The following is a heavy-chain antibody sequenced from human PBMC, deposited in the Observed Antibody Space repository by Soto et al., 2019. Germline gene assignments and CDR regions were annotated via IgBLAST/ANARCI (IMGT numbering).Heavy chain of an antibody. CDR3: PRDSGSYGVDV. Sequence: PSETLSLTCTVSGGSISSCDCYWSWIRQHPGKGLEWIGNIYYSGGTYYNPSLKSRVTISSDTSKNQFSLRLSSVTAADTAVYYCPRDSGSYGVDVWGQGTTVTVSS. CDR1: GGSISSCDCY. CDR2: IYYSGGT. D-gene: IGHD3-10*01. J-gene: IGHJ6*02. V-gene: IGHV4-31*03.